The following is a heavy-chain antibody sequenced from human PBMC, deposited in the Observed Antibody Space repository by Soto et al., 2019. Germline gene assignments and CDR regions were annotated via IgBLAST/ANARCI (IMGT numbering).Heavy chain of an antibody. J-gene: IGHJ5*02. Sequence: PSETLSLTCTVSGDSISSSGYYWYWIRQHPGRGLEWIGCLYYSGSTYYNPSLESRVTISMDTSNNQFSLNLNSVTAADTAVYFCARDSYRSPNPHWFDPWGRGTLVTVS. CDR1: GDSISSSGYY. V-gene: IGHV4-31*03. CDR2: LYYSGST. D-gene: IGHD3-16*02. CDR3: ARDSYRSPNPHWFDP.